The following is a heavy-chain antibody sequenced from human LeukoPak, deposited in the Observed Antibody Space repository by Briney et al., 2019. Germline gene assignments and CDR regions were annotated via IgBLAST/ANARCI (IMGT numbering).Heavy chain of an antibody. CDR2: FYYSGTT. J-gene: IGHJ5*02. Sequence: SETLSLTCTVSGDSISSSSYYWGWIRQPPGKGLEWIGSFYYSGTTYYNPSLKSRVTISVDTSKNQFSLKLSSVTAADTAVYYCARHVAAGNLVQANWFDPWGQGTLVTVSS. D-gene: IGHD6-13*01. CDR1: GDSISSSSYY. CDR3: ARHVAAGNLVQANWFDP. V-gene: IGHV4-39*01.